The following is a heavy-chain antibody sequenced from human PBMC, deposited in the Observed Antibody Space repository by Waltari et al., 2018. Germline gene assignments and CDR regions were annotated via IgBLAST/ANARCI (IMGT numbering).Heavy chain of an antibody. CDR2: ISGSGGST. J-gene: IGHJ4*02. Sequence: EVQLLESGGGLVQPGGSLRLSCAASGFTFSSYAMSWVRQAPGKGLEWVSAISGSGGSTYYADSVKGRFTISRDNSKNTLYLQMNSLRAEDTAVYYCVKGSDYDILAFDYWGQGTLVTVSS. CDR3: VKGSDYDILAFDY. CDR1: GFTFSSYA. V-gene: IGHV3-23*01. D-gene: IGHD3-9*01.